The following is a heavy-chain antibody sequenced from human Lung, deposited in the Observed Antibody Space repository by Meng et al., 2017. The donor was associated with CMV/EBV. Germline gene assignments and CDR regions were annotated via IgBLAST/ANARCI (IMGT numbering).Heavy chain of an antibody. D-gene: IGHD3-22*01. CDR3: AREPYDYDSSLDY. CDR1: GFTFSSTW. CDR2: INSVGSST. J-gene: IGHJ4*02. V-gene: IGHV3-74*01. Sequence: GGSXRLXXAASGFTFSSTWMHWVRQAPGKGLVWVSRINSVGSSTIYADSVKGRFTISIDNAKNTLYLQMNSLRSEDTAVYYCAREPYDYDSSLDYLGQGTLVTFSS.